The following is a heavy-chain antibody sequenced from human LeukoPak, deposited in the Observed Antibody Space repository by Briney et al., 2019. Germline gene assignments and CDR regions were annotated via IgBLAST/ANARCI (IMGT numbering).Heavy chain of an antibody. D-gene: IGHD6-13*01. Sequence: GGSLRLSCAASGFTFSDYYMSWIRQAPGKGPEWVSYISSSGSTIYYADSVKGRFTISRDNAKNSLYLQMNSLRAEDTAVYYCASRAAAAWFDPWGQGTLVTVSS. CDR3: ASRAAAAWFDP. J-gene: IGHJ5*02. V-gene: IGHV3-11*01. CDR2: ISSSGSTI. CDR1: GFTFSDYY.